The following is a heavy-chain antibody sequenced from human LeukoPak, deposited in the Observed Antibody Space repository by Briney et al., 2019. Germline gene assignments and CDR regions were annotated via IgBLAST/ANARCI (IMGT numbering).Heavy chain of an antibody. Sequence: SVKVSCKASGGTFSSYAISWVRQAPGQGLEWMGRVIPNLGIANYAQKFQGRVTITADKSTSTAYMELSSLRSEDTAVYYCARGGGYGGNSVPFDYWGQGTLVTVSS. CDR3: ARGGGYGGNSVPFDY. V-gene: IGHV1-69*04. J-gene: IGHJ4*02. CDR2: VIPNLGIA. CDR1: GGTFSSYA. D-gene: IGHD4-23*01.